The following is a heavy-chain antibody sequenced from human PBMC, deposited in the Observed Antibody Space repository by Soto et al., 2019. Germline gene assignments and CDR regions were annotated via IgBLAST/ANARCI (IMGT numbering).Heavy chain of an antibody. Sequence: PGGSLRLSCAASGFTFSNYGMSWVRQAPGKGLEWVSGMSTSGYSTYYQDSVKGRFAISRDDSKNVLYLHMSSLRADDTAVYYCATITAPLAYYYGLDVWGRGTTVTVSS. J-gene: IGHJ6*02. V-gene: IGHV3-23*01. CDR2: MSTSGYST. D-gene: IGHD6-6*01. CDR3: ATITAPLAYYYGLDV. CDR1: GFTFSNYG.